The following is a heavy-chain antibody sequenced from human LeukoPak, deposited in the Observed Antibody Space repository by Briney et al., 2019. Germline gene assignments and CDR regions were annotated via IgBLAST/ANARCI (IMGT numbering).Heavy chain of an antibody. CDR2: IYYSGST. Sequence: PSETLSLTCTVSGGSISSSSYYWGWIRQPPGKGLEWIGSIYYSGSTYYNPSLKSRVTISVDTSKNQFSLKLSSVTAADTAVYYCARDPGELLWFGEFDYWGQGTLVTVSS. V-gene: IGHV4-39*07. CDR1: GGSISSSSYY. J-gene: IGHJ4*02. CDR3: ARDPGELLWFGEFDY. D-gene: IGHD3-10*01.